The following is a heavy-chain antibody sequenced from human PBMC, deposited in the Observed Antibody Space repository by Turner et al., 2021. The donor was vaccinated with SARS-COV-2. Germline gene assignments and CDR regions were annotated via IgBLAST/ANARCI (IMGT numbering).Heavy chain of an antibody. CDR3: ARGIWGDAFDI. CDR1: GFTVSSNY. D-gene: IGHD3-16*01. J-gene: IGHJ3*02. Sequence: EVQLVASGGGLVQPGGSLSLSCAASGFTVSSNYMSWVRQAPGKGLEWVSVIYSGGSTFYADSVKGRFTISRHNSKNTLYLQMNSLRAEDTAVYFCARGIWGDAFDIWGQGTMVTVSS. V-gene: IGHV3-53*04. CDR2: IYSGGST.